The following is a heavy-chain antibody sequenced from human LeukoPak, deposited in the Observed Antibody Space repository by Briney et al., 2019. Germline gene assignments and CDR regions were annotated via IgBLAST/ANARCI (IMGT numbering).Heavy chain of an antibody. D-gene: IGHD6-19*01. V-gene: IGHV3-7*03. Sequence: PGGSLRLSCAASGFTFSSYWMSWVRQAPGKGLEWVANIKQDGSEKYYVDSVKGRFTISRDNAKNSLYLQMNSLRAEDTAVYYCASGSIGYSSGWYRDYWGQGTLVTVSS. J-gene: IGHJ4*02. CDR3: ASGSIGYSSGWYRDY. CDR1: GFTFSSYW. CDR2: IKQDGSEK.